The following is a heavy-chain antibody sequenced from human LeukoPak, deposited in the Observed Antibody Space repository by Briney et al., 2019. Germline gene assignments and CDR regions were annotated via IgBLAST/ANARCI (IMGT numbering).Heavy chain of an antibody. CDR2: ISPYNGNT. J-gene: IGHJ4*02. CDR1: GYTFTNYV. D-gene: IGHD6-13*01. V-gene: IGHV1-18*01. Sequence: ASVKVSCKSSGYTFTNYVVSWVRQAPGQGLEWMGWISPYNGNTNSAQKLQGRVTMTTDTSTSTAYMDLRSLRSDDTAVYYCARGGPFQSSSWTVYYFDYWGQGTLVTVSS. CDR3: ARGGPFQSSSWTVYYFDY.